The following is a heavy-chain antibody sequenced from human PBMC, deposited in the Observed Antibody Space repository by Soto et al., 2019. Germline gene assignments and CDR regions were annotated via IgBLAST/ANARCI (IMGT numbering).Heavy chain of an antibody. V-gene: IGHV3-48*01. CDR2: ISSSSSTI. D-gene: IGHD2-15*01. Sequence: GGSLRLSCAASGFTFSSYSMNWVRQAPGKGLEWVSYISSSSSTIYYADSVKGRFTISRDNAKNSLYLQMNSLRAEDTAVYYCARDRHCSGGSCYSSFDWGQGTLVTVSS. CDR3: ARDRHCSGGSCYSSFD. J-gene: IGHJ4*02. CDR1: GFTFSSYS.